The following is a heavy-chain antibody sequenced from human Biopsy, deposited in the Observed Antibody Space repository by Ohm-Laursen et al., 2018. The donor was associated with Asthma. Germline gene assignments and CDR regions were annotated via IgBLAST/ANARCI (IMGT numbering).Heavy chain of an antibody. D-gene: IGHD5-12*01. CDR3: AKGYSGSDRIVYYYSGLEV. V-gene: IGHV1-69*13. Sequence: SVKVSCKASGDSFSNYAISWVRQAPGQGLEWMRGLILVFGIADHAQMFEGRVTITADESTSTAYMELSSLSSEDTAVYYCAKGYSGSDRIVYYYSGLEVWGQGTTVTVSS. CDR1: GDSFSNYA. CDR2: LILVFGIA. J-gene: IGHJ6*02.